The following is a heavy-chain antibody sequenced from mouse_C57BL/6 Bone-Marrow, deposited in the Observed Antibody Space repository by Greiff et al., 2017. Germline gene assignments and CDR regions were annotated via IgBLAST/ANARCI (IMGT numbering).Heavy chain of an antibody. D-gene: IGHD2-1*01. CDR3: ARRDGNYGYYFDY. Sequence: VQLQQSGAELVRPGTSVKMSCKASGYTFTNYWIGWAKQRPGHGLEWIGDIYPGGGYTNYNEKFKGKATLTADKSSSTAYMQFSSLTSEDSAIYYCARRDGNYGYYFDYWGQGTTLTVSS. CDR1: GYTFTNYW. CDR2: IYPGGGYT. V-gene: IGHV1-63*01. J-gene: IGHJ2*01.